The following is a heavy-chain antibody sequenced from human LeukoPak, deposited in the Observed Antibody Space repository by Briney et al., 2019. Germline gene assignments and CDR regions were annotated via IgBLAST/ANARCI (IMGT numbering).Heavy chain of an antibody. CDR2: IYYSRSA. D-gene: IGHD3-3*01. CDR3: ARIPSSRYDFWSGYYTNYYYGMDV. J-gene: IGHJ6*02. Sequence: PSETLSLTCTVSGDSISSYYWSWIRQPPGRGLEWIGYIYYSRSANYNPSLRSRVTISIDTSKKQFSLKLSSVTAADTAVYYCARIPSSRYDFWSGYYTNYYYGMDVWGQGTTVTVSS. CDR1: GDSISSYY. V-gene: IGHV4-59*01.